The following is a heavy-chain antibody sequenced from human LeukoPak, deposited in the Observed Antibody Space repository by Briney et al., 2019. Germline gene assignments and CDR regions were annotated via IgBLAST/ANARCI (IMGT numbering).Heavy chain of an antibody. V-gene: IGHV1-69*05. J-gene: IGHJ4*02. D-gene: IGHD5-12*01. CDR2: IIPIFGTA. CDR3: ASGYSGYDNTPDY. Sequence: SVKVSCKASGGTFSSYAISWVRQAPGQGLEWMGRIIPIFGTANYAQKFQGRVTITTDESTSTAYMELSSLRSEDTAVYYRASGYSGYDNTPDYWGQGTLVTVSS. CDR1: GGTFSSYA.